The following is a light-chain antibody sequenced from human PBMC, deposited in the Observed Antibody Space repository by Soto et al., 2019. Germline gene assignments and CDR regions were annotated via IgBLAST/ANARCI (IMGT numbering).Light chain of an antibody. CDR1: SSDVGSNNR. Sequence: SALTQPPSVSRSPGQSVAISCTGTSSDVGSNNRVSWYHQPPGSAPKLIIYDVSNRPSGIPDRFSGSKSANTASLTISGLQTEDEADYYCSSYTTSNTYVFGTGTKVTVL. V-gene: IGLV2-18*02. J-gene: IGLJ1*01. CDR3: SSYTTSNTYV. CDR2: DVS.